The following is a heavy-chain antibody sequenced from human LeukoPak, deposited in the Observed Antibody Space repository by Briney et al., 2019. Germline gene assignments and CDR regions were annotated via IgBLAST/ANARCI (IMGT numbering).Heavy chain of an antibody. J-gene: IGHJ5*02. Sequence: ASVKVSCKASGYTFTSYGISWVRQAPGQGLEWMGWINPNSGGTNYAQKFQGRVTMTRDTSISTAYMELSRLRSDDTAVYYCARDATPLQYDFWSGYQAGGFDPWGQGTLVTVSS. D-gene: IGHD3-3*01. CDR3: ARDATPLQYDFWSGYQAGGFDP. CDR2: INPNSGGT. V-gene: IGHV1-2*02. CDR1: GYTFTSYG.